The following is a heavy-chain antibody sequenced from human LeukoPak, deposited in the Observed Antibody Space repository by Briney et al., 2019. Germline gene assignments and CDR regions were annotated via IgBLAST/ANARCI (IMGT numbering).Heavy chain of an antibody. V-gene: IGHV1-2*02. J-gene: IGHJ3*02. CDR1: GYTFTGYY. CDR2: MNPNSGGT. D-gene: IGHD5-18*01. CDR3: ARRAREYSHDAFDI. Sequence: ASVKVSCKASGYTFTGYYMHWVRQPPGQGLEWMGWMNPNSGGTNYAQKFQGRVTMTRDTSISTAYMELSRLRSDDTAVYYCARRAREYSHDAFDIWGQGTMVTVSS.